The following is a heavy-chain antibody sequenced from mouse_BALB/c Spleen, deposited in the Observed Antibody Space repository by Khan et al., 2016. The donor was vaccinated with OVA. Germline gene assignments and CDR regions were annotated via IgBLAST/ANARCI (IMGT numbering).Heavy chain of an antibody. D-gene: IGHD1-2*01. Sequence: VQLKESGPGLVAPSQSLSITCTVSGFSLTDYGVNWVRQPPGKCLEWLGMIWGDGSTDYNSALKSRLSISKDNSKSQVFLKMNSLQTDDTARYYCARELRLGGFAYWGQGTLVTVSA. V-gene: IGHV2-6-7*01. CDR1: GFSLTDYG. CDR3: ARELRLGGFAY. CDR2: IWGDGST. J-gene: IGHJ3*01.